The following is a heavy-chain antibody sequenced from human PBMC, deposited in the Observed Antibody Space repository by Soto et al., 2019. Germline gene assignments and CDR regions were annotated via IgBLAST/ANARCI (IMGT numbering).Heavy chain of an antibody. J-gene: IGHJ6*03. CDR1: GFTFSSYW. CDR2: IKQDGSEK. V-gene: IGHV3-7*01. D-gene: IGHD3-3*02. CDR3: ARVNIFGVVTHYYYYYMDV. Sequence: PGGSLRLSCAASGFTFSSYWMSWVRQAPGKGLEWVANIKQDGSEKYYVDSVKGRFTISRDNAKNSLYLQMNSLRAEDTAVYYCARVNIFGVVTHYYYYYMDVWGKGTTVTVSS.